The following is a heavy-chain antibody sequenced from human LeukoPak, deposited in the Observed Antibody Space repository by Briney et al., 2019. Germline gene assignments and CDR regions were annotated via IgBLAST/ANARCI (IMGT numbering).Heavy chain of an antibody. Sequence: SVKVSCKASGGTFSNYAISWVRQAPGQGLEWMGRIIPMFGTTNYAQKFQGRVTITTDESTSTAYMEVSSLRIEDTAVYYCASVTVTTWAPDGHMDVWGEGTTVTVSS. J-gene: IGHJ6*03. CDR3: ASVTVTTWAPDGHMDV. V-gene: IGHV1-69*05. CDR2: IIPMFGTT. CDR1: GGTFSNYA. D-gene: IGHD4-11*01.